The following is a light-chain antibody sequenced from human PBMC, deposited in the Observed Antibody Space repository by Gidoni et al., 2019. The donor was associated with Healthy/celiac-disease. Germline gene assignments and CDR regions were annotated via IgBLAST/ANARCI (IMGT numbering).Light chain of an antibody. J-gene: IGLJ3*02. V-gene: IGLV1-47*01. CDR3: AAWDDSLSGWV. CDR2: RNN. CDR1: STHRGSNY. Sequence: QSVLTQPPPASGTPGQRVTISWSGSSTHRGSNYVYWYQQLPGTAPKLLNYRNNQRPSGVPDRFSGSKSGPSASLAISGLRSEDEADYYCAAWDDSLSGWVFGGGTKLTVL.